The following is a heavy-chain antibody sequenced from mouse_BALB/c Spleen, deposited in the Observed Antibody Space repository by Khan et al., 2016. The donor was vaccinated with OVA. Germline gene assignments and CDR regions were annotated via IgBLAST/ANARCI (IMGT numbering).Heavy chain of an antibody. CDR1: GISITSGNYR. D-gene: IGHD1-1*01. V-gene: IGHV3-5*02. CDR2: IYYSGTV. J-gene: IGHJ1*01. Sequence: EVQLQESGPGLVKPSQTVSLTCTVTGISITSGNYRWSWIRQFPGNKLEWIGNIYYSGTVTYNPSLTSRTTITRDTSKNQFFLEMNSLTAEDTATYYCARDYGSLYLYFDVWGAGTTVTVSS. CDR3: ARDYGSLYLYFDV.